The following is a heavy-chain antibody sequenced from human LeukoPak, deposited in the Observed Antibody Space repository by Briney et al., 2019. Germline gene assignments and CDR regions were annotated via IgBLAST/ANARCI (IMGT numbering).Heavy chain of an antibody. CDR2: IYNSGST. CDR3: ASDCSSTSCYGSDY. V-gene: IGHV4-39*01. D-gene: IGHD2-2*01. CDR1: GGSISSSNYY. Sequence: SETLSLTCTVAGGSISSSNYYWGWIRQPPGKGLEWIGSIYNSGSTYYNPSLKSRVTISVDTSKNQFSLKLSSVTAADTAVYYCASDCSSTSCYGSDYWGQGPLVTVSS. J-gene: IGHJ4*02.